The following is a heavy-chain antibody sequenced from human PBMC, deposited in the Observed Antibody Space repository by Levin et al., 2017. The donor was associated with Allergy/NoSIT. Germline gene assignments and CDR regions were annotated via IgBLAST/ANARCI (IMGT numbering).Heavy chain of an antibody. D-gene: IGHD3-22*01. V-gene: IGHV3-30*18. CDR1: GFTFSSYG. CDR2: ISYDGSNK. Sequence: GGSLRLSCAASGFTFSSYGMHWVRQAPGKGLEWVAVISYDGSNKYYADSVKGRFTISRDNSKNTLYLQMNSLRAEDTAVYYCAKGQYYYDSSGYSSFDYWGQGTLVTVSS. CDR3: AKGQYYYDSSGYSSFDY. J-gene: IGHJ4*02.